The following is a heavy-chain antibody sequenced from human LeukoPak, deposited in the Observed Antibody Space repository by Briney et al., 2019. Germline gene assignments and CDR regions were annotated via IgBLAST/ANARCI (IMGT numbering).Heavy chain of an antibody. Sequence: GGSLRLSCGASGLTFSSYAMHWVRQAPGKGLEWVAVISYDGSNKYYADSVKGRFTISRDNSKNTLYLQMNSLRAEDTAVYYCARDGKRQQPDYRGQGTLVTVSS. CDR1: GLTFSSYA. CDR3: ARDGKRQQPDY. V-gene: IGHV3-30*04. CDR2: ISYDGSNK. J-gene: IGHJ4*02. D-gene: IGHD6-13*01.